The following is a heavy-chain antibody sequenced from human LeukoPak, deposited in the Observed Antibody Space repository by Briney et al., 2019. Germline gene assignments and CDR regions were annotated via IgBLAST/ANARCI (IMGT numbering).Heavy chain of an antibody. CDR2: IKQDGSEK. CDR1: GFTFSSYW. D-gene: IGHD5-12*01. J-gene: IGHJ4*02. Sequence: GGSLRLSCAASGFTFSSYWMSWVRQAPGKGLEWVANIKQDGSEKYYVDSVKGRFTISRDNAKNSLYLQMNSLRAEDTAVYYCARVLYSGYGRANYFDYWGQGTLVTVSS. CDR3: ARVLYSGYGRANYFDY. V-gene: IGHV3-7*01.